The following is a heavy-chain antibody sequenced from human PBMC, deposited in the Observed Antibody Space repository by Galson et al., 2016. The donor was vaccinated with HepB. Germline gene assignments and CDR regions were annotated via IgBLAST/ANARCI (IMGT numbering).Heavy chain of an antibody. CDR3: ARVRLSDSSGYYSGTHDY. CDR2: ISNDGSTK. CDR1: GFTLSNYA. V-gene: IGHV3-30*04. Sequence: SLRLSCAASGFTLSNYAMHWVRQAPGKGLEWVAVISNDGSTKYSAASVQGRFTISRDNSKNTLYLQMNSLTAEDTAVYYCARVRLSDSSGYYSGTHDYWGQGTLVTVSS. J-gene: IGHJ4*02. D-gene: IGHD3-22*01.